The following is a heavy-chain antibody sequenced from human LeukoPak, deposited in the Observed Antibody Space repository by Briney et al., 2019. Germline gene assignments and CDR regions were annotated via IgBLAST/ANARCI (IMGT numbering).Heavy chain of an antibody. CDR2: INPNSGGT. CDR3: ARGIAVAAFFDY. CDR1: GYTFTGYY. V-gene: IGHV1-2*02. J-gene: IGHJ4*02. Sequence: ASVKVSSKDSGYTFTGYYMHWVRQAPGQGLEWMGWINPNSGGTNYAQKFQGRVTMTRDTSISTAYMELSRLRSDDTAVYYCARGIAVAAFFDYWGQGTLVTVSS. D-gene: IGHD6-19*01.